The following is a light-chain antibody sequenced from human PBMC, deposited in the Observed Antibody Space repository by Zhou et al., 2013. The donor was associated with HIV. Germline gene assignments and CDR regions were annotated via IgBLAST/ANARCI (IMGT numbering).Light chain of an antibody. CDR3: QQYNILPWT. CDR2: QAS. V-gene: IGKV1-5*03. CDR1: RAFGPW. Sequence: DVQLTQSPPTVSASVGDKVTITCRASRAFGPWLAWYQQKPGGAPKLLVYQASTLESRVPPRFSGRGSGAEFHLSIVSLQPEDFATYYCQQYNILPWTFGQGTKVEIK. J-gene: IGKJ1*01.